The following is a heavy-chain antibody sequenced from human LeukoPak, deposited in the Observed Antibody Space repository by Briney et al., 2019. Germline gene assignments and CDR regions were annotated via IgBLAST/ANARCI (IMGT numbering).Heavy chain of an antibody. CDR2: ISGSGGST. CDR3: AKDGGHSGSYIDY. CDR1: GFTFSSYA. D-gene: IGHD1-26*01. Sequence: PGGSLRLSCAASGFTFSSYAMSWVRQAPGKGPEWVSAISGSGGSTYYADSVKGRFTISRDNSKNTLYLQMNSLRAEDTAVYYCAKDGGHSGSYIDYWGQGTLVTVSS. V-gene: IGHV3-23*01. J-gene: IGHJ4*02.